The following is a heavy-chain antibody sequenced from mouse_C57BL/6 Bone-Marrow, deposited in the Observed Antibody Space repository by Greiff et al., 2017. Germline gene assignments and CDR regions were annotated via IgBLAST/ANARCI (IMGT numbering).Heavy chain of an antibody. Sequence: LVKPGASVKISCKASGYSFSVYNMNWVKRSYGKSLEWIGVINPNYGTTSYNQKFKGKATLTVDQFSSTAYMQLNSLTSEDSAVYDCAKWSYDSSYGYWGQGTTLTVSS. D-gene: IGHD1-1*01. V-gene: IGHV1-39*01. CDR3: AKWSYDSSYGY. CDR2: INPNYGTT. CDR1: GYSFSVYN. J-gene: IGHJ2*01.